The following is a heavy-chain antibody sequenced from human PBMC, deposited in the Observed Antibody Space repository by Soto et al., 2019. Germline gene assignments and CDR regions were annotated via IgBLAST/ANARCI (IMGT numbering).Heavy chain of an antibody. CDR3: AKGSPEYYDFWSGYPLDY. CDR2: IIPILGIA. V-gene: IGHV1-69*02. D-gene: IGHD3-3*01. Sequence: QVQLVQSGAEVKKPGSSVKVSCKASGGTFSSYTISWVRQAPGQGLEWMGRIIPILGIANYAQKFQGRVTITADKSTSTAYMELSSLRSEDTAVYYCAKGSPEYYDFWSGYPLDYWGQGTLVTVSS. J-gene: IGHJ4*02. CDR1: GGTFSSYT.